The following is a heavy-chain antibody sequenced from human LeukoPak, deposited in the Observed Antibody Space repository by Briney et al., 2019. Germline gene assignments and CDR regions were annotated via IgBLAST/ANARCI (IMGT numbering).Heavy chain of an antibody. V-gene: IGHV3-23*01. CDR1: GFTFSSYA. Sequence: GGSLRLSCAASGFTFSSYAMSWVRQAPGKGLEWVSAISGSGGSTYYADSVKGWFTISRDNSKNTLYLQMNSLRTKDTAVYYCAKSGAAAGSEYNWFDPWGQGTLVTVSS. J-gene: IGHJ5*02. CDR2: ISGSGGST. D-gene: IGHD6-13*01. CDR3: AKSGAAAGSEYNWFDP.